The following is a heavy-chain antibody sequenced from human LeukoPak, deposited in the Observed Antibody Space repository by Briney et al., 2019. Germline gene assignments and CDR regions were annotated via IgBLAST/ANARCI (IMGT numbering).Heavy chain of an antibody. V-gene: IGHV4-34*01. CDR3: ARVGNSSWGED. J-gene: IGHJ4*02. Sequence: SETLSLTCAVYGGSFSGYYWSWIRQPPGKGLEWIGEINHSGSTNYNPSLKSRVTISVDTSKNQFSLKLSSVTAADTAVYYCARVGNSSWGEDWGQGTLVTVSS. CDR1: GGSFSGYY. CDR2: INHSGST. D-gene: IGHD6-13*01.